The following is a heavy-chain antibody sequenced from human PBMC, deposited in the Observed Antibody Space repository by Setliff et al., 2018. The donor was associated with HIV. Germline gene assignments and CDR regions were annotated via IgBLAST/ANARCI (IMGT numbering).Heavy chain of an antibody. CDR3: AKHGFERKSPYNWFDS. D-gene: IGHD3-16*01. J-gene: IGHJ5*01. Sequence: GESLKISCKGFGYSFSDNWIGWVRQVPGKGLEWMGIIYPDDSATRYSPSFQGQVTISADKSINTAYLRWRSLRASDTAIYFCAKHGFERKSPYNWFDSWGQGTLVTVSS. V-gene: IGHV5-51*01. CDR2: IYPDDSAT. CDR1: GYSFSDNW.